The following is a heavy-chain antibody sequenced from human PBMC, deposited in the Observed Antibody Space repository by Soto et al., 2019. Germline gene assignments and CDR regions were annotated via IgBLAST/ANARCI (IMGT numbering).Heavy chain of an antibody. CDR1: GGSISTVGYF. J-gene: IGHJ6*02. CDR2: IYYSGNT. D-gene: IGHD3-16*01. CDR3: ARTPTLGPSVYYGMDV. Sequence: QVQLQESGPGLVKPSQTLSLTCSVTGGSISTVGYFWSWIRQHPGKGLEWIGSIYYSGNTYHNPSLKSRVSISVDTSENQFSLKLNSVTAADTAVYYCARTPTLGPSVYYGMDVWGRGTTVTVSS. V-gene: IGHV4-31*03.